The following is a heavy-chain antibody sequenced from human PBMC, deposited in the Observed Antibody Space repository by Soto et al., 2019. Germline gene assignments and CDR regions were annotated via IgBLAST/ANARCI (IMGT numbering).Heavy chain of an antibody. CDR2: ISVSGGTT. CDR3: AKEGSTTRAFDP. CDR1: GFTFSSYA. Sequence: LRLSCAASGFTFSSYAMSWVRQAPGKGLEWVSAISVSGGTTYYADSVKGRFTLSRDNSKNTLYLQMNSLRAEDTAVYYCAKEGSTTRAFDPWRQGTLVTVPS. J-gene: IGHJ5*02. D-gene: IGHD3-10*01. V-gene: IGHV3-23*01.